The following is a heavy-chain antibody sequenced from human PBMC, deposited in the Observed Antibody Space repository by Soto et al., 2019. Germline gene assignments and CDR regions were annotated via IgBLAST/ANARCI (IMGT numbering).Heavy chain of an antibody. Sequence: GGSLRLSCAASGFTFSSYAMHWVRQAPGKGLEWVAVISYDGSNKYYADSVKGRFTISRDNSKNTLYLQMNSLRAEDTAVYYCASLGPDVTVGASDYWGQGTLVTVSS. CDR2: ISYDGSNK. CDR1: GFTFSSYA. J-gene: IGHJ4*02. V-gene: IGHV3-30-3*01. CDR3: ASLGPDVTVGASDY. D-gene: IGHD1-26*01.